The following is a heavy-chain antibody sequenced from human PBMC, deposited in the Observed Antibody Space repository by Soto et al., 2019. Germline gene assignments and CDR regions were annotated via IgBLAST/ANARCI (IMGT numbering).Heavy chain of an antibody. V-gene: IGHV1-18*01. J-gene: IGHJ5*02. CDR2: ISAYNGNT. CDR1: GYTFTSYC. D-gene: IGHD3-10*02. CDR3: ARDRGYYVQYAVDWFDP. Sequence: ASVEVSCKASGYTFTSYCISWVLQAPGQGLEWMGWISAYNGNTNYAQKLQGRVTMTTDTSTSTAYMELRSLRSDDTAVYYCARDRGYYVQYAVDWFDPWGQGTLVTVSS.